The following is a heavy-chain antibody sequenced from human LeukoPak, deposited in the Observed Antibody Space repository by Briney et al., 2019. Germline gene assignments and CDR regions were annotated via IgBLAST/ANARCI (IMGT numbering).Heavy chain of an antibody. J-gene: IGHJ3*02. CDR2: ISYDGSNK. CDR3: AREPHDILTGADAFDI. CDR1: GFTFSSYA. V-gene: IGHV3-30-3*01. D-gene: IGHD3-9*01. Sequence: GGSLRLSCAASGFTFSSYAMHWVRQAPGKGLEWVAVISYDGSNKYYADSVKGRFTISRDNSKSTLYLQMNSLRAEDTAVYYCAREPHDILTGADAFDIWGQGTMVTVSS.